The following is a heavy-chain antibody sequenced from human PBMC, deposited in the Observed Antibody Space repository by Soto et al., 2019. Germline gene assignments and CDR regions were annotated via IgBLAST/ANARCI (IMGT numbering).Heavy chain of an antibody. CDR1: GYTFRSYG. V-gene: IGHV1-18*01. CDR2: ISGYNGNT. D-gene: IGHD4-4*01. Sequence: ASVKVSCKASGYTFRSYGISWVRQAPEQGLEWMGWISGYNGNTHYSQKFQGKVTMTTDTSTSTAYMELRNLRSDDTAVYYCAKADSNYAGRFSYYYMDVWGTGTMVTVSS. J-gene: IGHJ6*03. CDR3: AKADSNYAGRFSYYYMDV.